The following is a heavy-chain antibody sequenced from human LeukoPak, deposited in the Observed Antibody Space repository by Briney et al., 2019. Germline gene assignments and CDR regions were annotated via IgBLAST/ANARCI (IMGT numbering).Heavy chain of an antibody. D-gene: IGHD7-27*01. Sequence: GGSLRLSCAASGFTFSSYEMNWVRQAPGKGLEWLSGVSPPGGGTYYADSVKGRFTISRDDSKNTLVLQMNSLRVEDTAVYYCARDLAWGAFDYWGQGTLVTVSS. J-gene: IGHJ4*02. V-gene: IGHV3-23*01. CDR2: VSPPGGGT. CDR3: ARDLAWGAFDY. CDR1: GFTFSSYE.